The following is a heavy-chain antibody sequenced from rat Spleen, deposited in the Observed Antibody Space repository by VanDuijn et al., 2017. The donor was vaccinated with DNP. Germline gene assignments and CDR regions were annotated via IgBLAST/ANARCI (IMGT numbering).Heavy chain of an antibody. CDR2: MWSGGTT. D-gene: IGHD1-2*01. CDR3: TRDGSPYYSSYMDVMDA. J-gene: IGHJ4*01. V-gene: IGHV2S63*01. Sequence: EVQLKESGPGLLQPSQTLSLTCTVSGFSLTDYSVHWVRQPPGKGLEWMGVMWSGGTTAYNSALKSRLSISRDTSKSQVFLKMNSLQTEDTAIYYCTRDGSPYYSSYMDVMDAWGQGASVTVSS. CDR1: GFSLTDYS.